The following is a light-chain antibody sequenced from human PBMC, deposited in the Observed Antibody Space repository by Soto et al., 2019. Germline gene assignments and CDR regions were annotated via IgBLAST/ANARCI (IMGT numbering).Light chain of an antibody. Sequence: EIVMTQSPATLSVSPGERATLSCRASQSVSSNLAWYQHKPGQAPRCLIYGASTRATGVPARFSGSGSGTEFTLTISSLQSEDFAIYYCQQYNSWPLFTFGQGTKLEVK. CDR2: GAS. CDR3: QQYNSWPLFT. J-gene: IGKJ2*01. CDR1: QSVSSN. V-gene: IGKV3-15*01.